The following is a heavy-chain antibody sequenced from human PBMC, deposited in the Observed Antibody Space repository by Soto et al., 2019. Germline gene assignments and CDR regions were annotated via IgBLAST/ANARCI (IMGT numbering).Heavy chain of an antibody. V-gene: IGHV3-30*18. CDR1: GFTFSSYG. J-gene: IGHJ6*02. CDR3: AKEGTDGTRGGYYYYGMDV. D-gene: IGHD3-10*01. CDR2: ISYDGGNK. Sequence: VGSMRVSCAASGFTFSSYGMHRVRQDPGKGLERVAVISYDGGNKYYADSVKGRFTISRDNSKNTLYLQMNSLRAEDTAVYYCAKEGTDGTRGGYYYYGMDVWGQGTTVTVPS.